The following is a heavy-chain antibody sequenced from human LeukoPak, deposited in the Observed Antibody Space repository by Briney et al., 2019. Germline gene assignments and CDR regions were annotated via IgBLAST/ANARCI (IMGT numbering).Heavy chain of an antibody. Sequence: GGSLRLSCAASGFTFSRYNMNWVRQAPERGLEWVSSISSSSSYIYYADSVKGRFTISRDSAKNSLYLQMNSLRAEDTAVYYCAREIADGYNVWGQGTLVTVSS. J-gene: IGHJ4*02. CDR2: ISSSSSYI. V-gene: IGHV3-21*01. CDR3: AREIADGYNV. D-gene: IGHD5-24*01. CDR1: GFTFSRYN.